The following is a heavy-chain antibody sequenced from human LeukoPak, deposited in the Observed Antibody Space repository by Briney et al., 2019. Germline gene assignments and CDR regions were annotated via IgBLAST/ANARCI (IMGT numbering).Heavy chain of an antibody. V-gene: IGHV4-59*05. CDR2: IYYSGST. Sequence: SETLSLTCTVSGGSISTYYWSWIRQPPGKGLEWIGSIYYSGSTYYNPSLKSRVTISVDTSKNQFSLKLSSVTAADTAVYYCARHSKQLVYGDYWGQGTLVTVSS. D-gene: IGHD6-6*01. J-gene: IGHJ4*02. CDR1: GGSISTYY. CDR3: ARHSKQLVYGDY.